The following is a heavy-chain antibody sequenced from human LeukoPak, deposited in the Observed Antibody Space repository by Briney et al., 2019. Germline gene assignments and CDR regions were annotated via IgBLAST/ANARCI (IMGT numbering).Heavy chain of an antibody. CDR3: ARAAGTYYDILTGYYIAGYFDY. J-gene: IGHJ4*02. CDR2: IYTSGST. V-gene: IGHV4-4*07. CDR1: GGSISSYY. D-gene: IGHD3-9*01. Sequence: SETLSLTCTVSGGSISSYYWSWIRQPAGKGLEWIGRIYTSGSTNYNPSLKSRVTMSVDTSKNQFSLKLSSVTAADTAVYYCARAAGTYYDILTGYYIAGYFDYWGQGTLVTVSS.